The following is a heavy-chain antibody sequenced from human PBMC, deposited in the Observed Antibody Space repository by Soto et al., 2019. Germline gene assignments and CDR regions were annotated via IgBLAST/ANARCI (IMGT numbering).Heavy chain of an antibody. Sequence: SETLSLTCTVSGGSISSGDYYWSWIRQPPGKGLEWIGYIYYSGSTYYNPSLKSRVTISVDTSKNQFSLKLSSVTAADTAVYYCARGHNYYGSGSYHWGQGTLVTVSS. D-gene: IGHD3-10*01. CDR1: GGSISSGDYY. CDR2: IYYSGST. CDR3: ARGHNYYGSGSYH. J-gene: IGHJ4*02. V-gene: IGHV4-30-4*02.